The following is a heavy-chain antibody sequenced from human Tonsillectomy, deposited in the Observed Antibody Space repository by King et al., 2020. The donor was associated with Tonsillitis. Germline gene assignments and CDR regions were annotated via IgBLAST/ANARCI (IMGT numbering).Heavy chain of an antibody. J-gene: IGHJ3*02. CDR3: SRGDFPYYYDSSGYFLDAFDI. CDR1: GFTFGDYA. CDR2: IRSKAYGGTT. Sequence: VQLVESGGGLVQPGRSLRLSCTASGFTFGDYAMSWFRQAPGKGLEWVGFIRSKAYGGTTEYAASVKGRFTISRDDSKSIAYLQMNSLKTEDTAVYYCSRGDFPYYYDSSGYFLDAFDIWGQGTMVTVSS. V-gene: IGHV3-49*03. D-gene: IGHD3-22*01.